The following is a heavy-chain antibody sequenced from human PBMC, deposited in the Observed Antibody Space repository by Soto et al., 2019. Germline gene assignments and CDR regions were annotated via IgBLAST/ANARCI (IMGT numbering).Heavy chain of an antibody. CDR3: VKPYYYGSGSYLGGVLDF. J-gene: IGHJ4*02. D-gene: IGHD3-10*01. Sequence: GGSTKLSCSVCGLTLNSYAMHWVRQAPGKGLEYVSAISSNGGSTYYADSVKGRFTISRDNSKNTLYLQMSSLRAEDTAVYYCVKPYYYGSGSYLGGVLDFWGQGTLVTVSS. CDR1: GLTLNSYA. CDR2: ISSNGGST. V-gene: IGHV3-64D*06.